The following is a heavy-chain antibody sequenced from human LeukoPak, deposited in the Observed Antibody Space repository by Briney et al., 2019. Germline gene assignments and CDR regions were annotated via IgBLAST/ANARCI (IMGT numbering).Heavy chain of an antibody. CDR2: MNPNSGNT. CDR3: ARGGADHFDLGY. Sequence: RASVKVSCKASGYTFTIYDINWVRQAPGQGLEWMGWMNPNSGNTGYAQKFQGRVTMTRNTSISTAYMELSSLRSEDTAVYYCARGGADHFDLGYWGQGTLVTVSS. J-gene: IGHJ4*02. V-gene: IGHV1-8*01. D-gene: IGHD3-3*02. CDR1: GYTFTIYD.